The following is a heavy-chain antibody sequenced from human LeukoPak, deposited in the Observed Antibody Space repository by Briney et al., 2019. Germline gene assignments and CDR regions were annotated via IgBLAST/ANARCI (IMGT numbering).Heavy chain of an antibody. CDR2: IYYSGST. J-gene: IGHJ6*03. D-gene: IGHD3-10*01. Sequence: SETLSLTCTVSGGSISSSYSYWGWIRQPPGKGLEWIGNIYYSGSTYYNPSLKSRVTISVDTSKNQFSLKLSSVTAADTAVYYCARGIKYYGSGSYYYYYYYMDVWGKGTTVTVSS. V-gene: IGHV4-39*07. CDR3: ARGIKYYGSGSYYYYYYYMDV. CDR1: GGSISSSYSY.